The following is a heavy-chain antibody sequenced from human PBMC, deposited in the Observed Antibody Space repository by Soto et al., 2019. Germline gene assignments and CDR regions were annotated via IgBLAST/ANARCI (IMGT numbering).Heavy chain of an antibody. J-gene: IGHJ4*02. V-gene: IGHV1-69*01. CDR2: IIPLCGTS. Sequence: QVQLVQSGAELRKPGGSAEVPLRASGGTFPRYSIRLGRRAPGQGLEWIGGIIPLCGTSVYALKFQGRVTITADESTSTAYLELKTLRSEDTALYYCATAGDPVGATARRGFEDWGQGTLVTVSS. CDR1: GGTFPRYS. CDR3: ATAGDPVGATARRGFED. D-gene: IGHD1-26*01.